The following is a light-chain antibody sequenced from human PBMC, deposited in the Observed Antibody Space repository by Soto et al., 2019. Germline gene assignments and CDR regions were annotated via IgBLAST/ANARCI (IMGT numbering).Light chain of an antibody. CDR2: KAS. CDR1: QSISSW. Sequence: DIQMTQSPSTLSASVGDRVTITCWASQSISSWLAWYQQKPGKAPKLLIYKASSLESGVPSRFSGSGSGTEFTLTISSLQPDDFATYYCQQYNSYPWTFGQGTKVKSN. J-gene: IGKJ1*01. CDR3: QQYNSYPWT. V-gene: IGKV1-5*03.